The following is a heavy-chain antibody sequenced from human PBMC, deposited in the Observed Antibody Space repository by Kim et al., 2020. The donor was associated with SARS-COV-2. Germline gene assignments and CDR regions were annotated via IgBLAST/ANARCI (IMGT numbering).Heavy chain of an antibody. D-gene: IGHD3-9*01. CDR1: GGSISSSSYY. Sequence: SETLSLTCTVSGGSISSSSYYWGWIRQPPGKGLEWIGSIYYSGSTYYNPSLKRRVTFLVDTSKNQFSLKLSFVTAADTAVYYCARDEELRYFDFLGPIRYNYGMGVWGQGTTVTVSS. J-gene: IGHJ6*02. CDR3: ARDEELRYFDFLGPIRYNYGMGV. CDR2: IYYSGST. V-gene: IGHV4-39*07.